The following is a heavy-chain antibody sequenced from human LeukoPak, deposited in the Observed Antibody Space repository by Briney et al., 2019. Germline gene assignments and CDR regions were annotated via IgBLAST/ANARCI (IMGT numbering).Heavy chain of an antibody. D-gene: IGHD3-22*01. CDR2: IRSKANSYAT. J-gene: IGHJ4*02. CDR1: GITFSSHW. CDR3: TRHNYYEDGFDY. Sequence: GGSLRLSCAASGITFSSHWMAWVRQAPGKGLEWVGRIRSKANSYATVYAASVKGRFTISRDDSKNTAYLQMNSLKTEDTAVYYCTRHNYYEDGFDYWGQGTLVTVSS. V-gene: IGHV3-73*01.